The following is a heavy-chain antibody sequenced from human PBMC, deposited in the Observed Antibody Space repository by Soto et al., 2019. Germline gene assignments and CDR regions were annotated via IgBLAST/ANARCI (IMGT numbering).Heavy chain of an antibody. CDR3: AKVRDPGFYYYGMDV. CDR2: ISGSGGST. Sequence: EVQLLESGGGLVQPGGSLRLSCAASGFTFSSYAMSWVRQAPGKGLEWVSAISGSGGSTYYADSGKGRFTISRDNSKNTLYLQMNSLRAEDTAVYYCAKVRDPGFYYYGMDVWGQGTTVTVSS. D-gene: IGHD7-27*01. CDR1: GFTFSSYA. V-gene: IGHV3-23*01. J-gene: IGHJ6*02.